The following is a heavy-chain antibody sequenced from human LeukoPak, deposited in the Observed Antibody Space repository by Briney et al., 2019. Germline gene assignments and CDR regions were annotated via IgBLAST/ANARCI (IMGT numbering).Heavy chain of an antibody. CDR3: AKGTTGRLVGFDY. CDR2: ILYDGSNK. J-gene: IGHJ4*02. D-gene: IGHD1-1*01. V-gene: IGHV3-30*18. CDR1: GFTFSSYG. Sequence: GGSLRLSCAASGFTFSSYGMNWVRQAPGKGLEWVAVILYDGSNKYYADSVKGRFTISRDNSKNTLYLQMNSLRAEDTAVYYCAKGTTGRLVGFDYWGQGTLVTVSS.